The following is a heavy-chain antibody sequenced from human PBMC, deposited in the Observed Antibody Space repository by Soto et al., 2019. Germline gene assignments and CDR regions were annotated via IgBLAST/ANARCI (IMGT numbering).Heavy chain of an antibody. CDR2: ISYDGSNK. CDR1: GFTFSSYG. V-gene: IGHV3-30*18. Sequence: PWGSLRLTCAASGFTFSSYGMPWARQAPGKGLEWVAVISYDGSNKYYAASVKGRFTISRDNSKNTLYLQMNSLRAEDTAVYYCAKEAIVGATYYFGYWGQGTLVAVSS. CDR3: AKEAIVGATYYFGY. D-gene: IGHD1-26*01. J-gene: IGHJ4*02.